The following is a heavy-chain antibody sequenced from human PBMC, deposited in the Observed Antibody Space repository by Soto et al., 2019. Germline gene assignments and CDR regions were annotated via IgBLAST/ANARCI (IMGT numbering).Heavy chain of an antibody. CDR2: ISHLEST. D-gene: IGHD5-12*01. J-gene: IGHJ4*02. CDR1: GASIRYGGFS. V-gene: IGHV4-30-2*06. Sequence: SETLSLTCTVSGASIRYGGFSGSWIRQSPGKGLEWIGYISHLESTYFHPSFKSRLTMSIDRTRNQFSLKLSSVTAADMAVYYCARGGGYDSFDYWGQGVLVTVSS. CDR3: ARGGGYDSFDY.